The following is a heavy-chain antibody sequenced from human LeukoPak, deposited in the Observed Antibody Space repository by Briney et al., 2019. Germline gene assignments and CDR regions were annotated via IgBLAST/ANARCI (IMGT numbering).Heavy chain of an antibody. CDR3: ARGGGGYPFDY. D-gene: IGHD5-24*01. CDR1: GGSISSYY. J-gene: IGHJ4*02. V-gene: IGHV4-59*01. CDR2: IYYSGST. Sequence: PSETLSLTCTVSGGSISSYYWSWIRQPPGKGLEWIGYIYYSGSTNYNPSLKSRVTISVDTSKNQSSLKLGSVTAADTAVYYCARGGGGYPFDYWGQGTLVTVSS.